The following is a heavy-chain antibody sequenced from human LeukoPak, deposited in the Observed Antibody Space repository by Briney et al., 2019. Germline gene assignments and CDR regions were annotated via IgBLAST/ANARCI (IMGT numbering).Heavy chain of an antibody. CDR2: ISGSGGST. Sequence: GGSLRLSCAASGFTFSSYGMSWVRQAPGKGLEWVSAISGSGGSTYYADSVKGRFTISRDNSKDTLYLQMNSLRAEGTAVYYCAKAHMVRGVMVPHAFDIWGQGTMVTVSS. CDR1: GFTFSSYG. J-gene: IGHJ3*02. CDR3: AKAHMVRGVMVPHAFDI. V-gene: IGHV3-23*01. D-gene: IGHD3-10*01.